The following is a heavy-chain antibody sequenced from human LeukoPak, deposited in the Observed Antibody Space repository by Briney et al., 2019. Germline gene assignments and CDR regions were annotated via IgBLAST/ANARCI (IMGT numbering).Heavy chain of an antibody. D-gene: IGHD6-13*01. CDR3: ARSGSSRGSFDP. CDR1: GGSITSYY. J-gene: IGHJ5*02. Sequence: PSETLSLTCTVSGGSITSYYWSWIRQPPGKGLEWIGYVYYSGSTNYNPSLKSRVTISVDTSKNQFSLKLSSVIAADTALYYCARSGSSRGSFDPWGQGTLVTVSS. V-gene: IGHV4-59*01. CDR2: VYYSGST.